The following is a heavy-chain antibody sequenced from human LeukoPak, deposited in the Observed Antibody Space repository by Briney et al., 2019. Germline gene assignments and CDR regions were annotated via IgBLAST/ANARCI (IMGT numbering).Heavy chain of an antibody. CDR2: INPNSGGT. Sequence: GASVKVSCKASGYTFTGYYMHWVRQAPGQGLEWMGWINPNSGGTNYAQKFQGRVTMTRDASISTAYMELSRLRSDDTAVYYCARDRSYYGSGSYYNLDYWGQGTLVTVSS. D-gene: IGHD3-10*01. V-gene: IGHV1-2*02. CDR3: ARDRSYYGSGSYYNLDY. CDR1: GYTFTGYY. J-gene: IGHJ4*02.